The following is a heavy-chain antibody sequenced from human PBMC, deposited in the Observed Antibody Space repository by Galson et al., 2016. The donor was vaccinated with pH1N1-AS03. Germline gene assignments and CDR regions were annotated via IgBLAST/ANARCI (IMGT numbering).Heavy chain of an antibody. CDR3: ARESSTNSVAAFDI. CDR1: GFTFTSHV. D-gene: IGHD1-1*01. V-gene: IGHV3-23*01. CDR2: ISNHGAAT. J-gene: IGHJ3*02. Sequence: SLRLSCAASGFTFTSHVMSWVRQAPGMGLEWVSSISNHGAATYYADSVKGRFTISRDNSKNTLFLLMNSLRAEDTAVYYCARESSTNSVAAFDIWGQGTMVTVSS.